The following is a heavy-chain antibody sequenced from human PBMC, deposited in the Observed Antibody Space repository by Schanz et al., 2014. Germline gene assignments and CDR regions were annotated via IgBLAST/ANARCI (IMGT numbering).Heavy chain of an antibody. CDR2: IIPSLGLA. Sequence: QVQLVQSGTQVKKPGASVKVSCKASGYTLSAYSLHWVRQAPGQGLEWMGRIIPSLGLAKYEQKFQDKVTITADTSTTTAYMELSGLRSEDTAVYYCARAPTAYCSDTSCLGTPFDYWGQGTLVTVSS. CDR3: ARAPTAYCSDTSCLGTPFDY. D-gene: IGHD2-2*01. V-gene: IGHV1-69*09. CDR1: GYTLSAYS. J-gene: IGHJ4*02.